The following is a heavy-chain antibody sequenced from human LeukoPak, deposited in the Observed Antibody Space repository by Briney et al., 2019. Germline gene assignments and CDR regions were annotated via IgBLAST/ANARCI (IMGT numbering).Heavy chain of an antibody. CDR3: AKNGGGLDY. D-gene: IGHD3-16*01. V-gene: IGHV3-30*18. Sequence: AGGSLRLSCAASGLTFSSYGMHWVRQAPGKGLEWVAVISYDGSNKYYADSVKGRFTISRDNSKNTLYLQMNSLRAEDTAVYYCAKNGGGLDYWGQGTLVTVSS. J-gene: IGHJ4*02. CDR1: GLTFSSYG. CDR2: ISYDGSNK.